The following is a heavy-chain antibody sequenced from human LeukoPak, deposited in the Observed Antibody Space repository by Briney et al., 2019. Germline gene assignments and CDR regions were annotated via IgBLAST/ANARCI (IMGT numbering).Heavy chain of an antibody. D-gene: IGHD4-17*01. CDR2: IIHIFGTA. V-gene: IGHV1-69*05. J-gene: IGHJ4*02. CDR1: GGTFRSYA. CDR3: ARNPNDYGDLYFDY. Sequence: ASVKVSCKASGGTFRSYAISWVRQAPGQGLEWMGRIIHIFGTANYAQQFQGRVTITTDESTSTAYMELSSLSSEDTAVYYCARNPNDYGDLYFDYWGQGTLVTVSS.